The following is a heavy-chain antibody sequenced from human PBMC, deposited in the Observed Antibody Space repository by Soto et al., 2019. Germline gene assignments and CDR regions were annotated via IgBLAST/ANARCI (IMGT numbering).Heavy chain of an antibody. J-gene: IGHJ3*02. D-gene: IGHD6-19*01. CDR3: ARDSDRDRSGWDIDALDI. CDR2: IYSGGST. V-gene: IGHV3-66*01. Sequence: EVQLVESGGGLVQPGGSLRLSCAASGFTVSSNYMSWVRQAPGKGLEWVSVIYSGGSTYYADSVKGRFTISRDNSKNTLYLQMSSLRAEDTAVYYCARDSDRDRSGWDIDALDIWGQGTMVTVSS. CDR1: GFTVSSNY.